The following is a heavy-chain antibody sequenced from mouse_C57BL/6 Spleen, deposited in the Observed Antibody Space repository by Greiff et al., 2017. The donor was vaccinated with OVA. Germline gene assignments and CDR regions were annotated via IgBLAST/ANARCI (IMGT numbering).Heavy chain of an antibody. CDR2: ISDGGSYT. V-gene: IGHV5-4*01. Sequence: EVTLVESGGGLVKPGGSLKLSCAASGFTFSSYAMSWVRQTPEKRLEWVATISDGGSYTYYPDNVKGRFTISRDNAKNNLYLQMSHLKSEDTAMYYCARDRGPFDYWGQGTTLTVSS. CDR3: ARDRGPFDY. CDR1: GFTFSSYA. J-gene: IGHJ2*01.